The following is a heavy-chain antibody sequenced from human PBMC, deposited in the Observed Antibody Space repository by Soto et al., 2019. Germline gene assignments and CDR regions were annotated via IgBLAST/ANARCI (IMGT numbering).Heavy chain of an antibody. CDR2: IYYSGSA. CDR3: ARVSIKGSWDFDS. D-gene: IGHD5-12*01. J-gene: IGHJ4*02. CDR1: GGSINNHY. V-gene: IGHV4-59*11. Sequence: SETLSLTCTVSGGSINNHYWSWIRQPPGKGLEWVGHIYYSGSASYNPSLKSRLTISVDTSKNQFSLKLSSVTAADTAVYYCARVSIKGSWDFDSWGQGTLVTVSS.